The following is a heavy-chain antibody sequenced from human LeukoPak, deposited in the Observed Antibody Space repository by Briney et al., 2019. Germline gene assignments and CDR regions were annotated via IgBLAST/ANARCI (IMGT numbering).Heavy chain of an antibody. CDR1: GDSVSSNSAT. V-gene: IGHV6-1*01. D-gene: IGHD6-19*01. CDR3: ARDPAYSGGWTRNAFDI. Sequence: SQTLSLTCVISGDSVSSNSATWNWIRQSPSRGLEWLGRTYYRSKWYNDYVASLKSRITINPDTSKNQFSLRLNSVTPEDTAVYYCARDPAYSGGWTRNAFDIWGQGTMVTVSS. J-gene: IGHJ3*02. CDR2: TYYRSKWYN.